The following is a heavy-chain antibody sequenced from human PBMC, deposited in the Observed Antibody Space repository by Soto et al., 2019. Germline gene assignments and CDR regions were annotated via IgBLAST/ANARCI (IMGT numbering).Heavy chain of an antibody. Sequence: PGGSLRLSCAASGFTFDDYAMHWVRQAPGKGLEWVSGISWNSGSIGYADSAKGRFTISRDNAKNSLYLQMNSLRAEDTALYYCAKDIEQQLGNNWFDPWGQGTLVTVSS. V-gene: IGHV3-9*01. D-gene: IGHD6-13*01. J-gene: IGHJ5*02. CDR1: GFTFDDYA. CDR3: AKDIEQQLGNNWFDP. CDR2: ISWNSGSI.